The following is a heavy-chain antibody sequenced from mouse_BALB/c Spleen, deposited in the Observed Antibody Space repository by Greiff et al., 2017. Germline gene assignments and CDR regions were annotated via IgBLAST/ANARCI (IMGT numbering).Heavy chain of an antibody. CDR3: ARLPYAGAMDY. J-gene: IGHJ4*01. Sequence: VKLMESGPGLVAPSQSLSITCTVSGFSLTSYGVHWVRQPPGKGLEWLGVIWAGGSTNYNSALMSRLSISKDNSKSQVFLKMNSLQTDDTAMYYCARLPYAGAMDYWGQRTSVTVSS. D-gene: IGHD6-5*01. CDR2: IWAGGST. CDR1: GFSLTSYG. V-gene: IGHV2-9*02.